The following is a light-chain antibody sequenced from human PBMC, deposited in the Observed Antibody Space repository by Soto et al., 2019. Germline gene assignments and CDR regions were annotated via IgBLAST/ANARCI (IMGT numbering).Light chain of an antibody. V-gene: IGKV1-6*02. Sequence: IQMTQSPSSLSASVGDRVTMTCRARQAIRNDLGWYQQKPGKAPKVLINGASNLQSGVPSRFSGSGSGTEFTLTISSLQPEDFATYFCLQDYNYPRTFGQGTKVDIK. J-gene: IGKJ1*01. CDR1: QAIRND. CDR3: LQDYNYPRT. CDR2: GAS.